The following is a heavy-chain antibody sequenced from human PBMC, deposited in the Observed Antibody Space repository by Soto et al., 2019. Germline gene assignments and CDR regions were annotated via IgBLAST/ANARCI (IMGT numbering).Heavy chain of an antibody. J-gene: IGHJ5*02. CDR3: ARYGSGSYYVGRFDP. V-gene: IGHV2-26*01. CDR1: GFSLSHARMG. D-gene: IGHD3-10*01. CDR2: IFSNDEK. Sequence: SGPTLVNPTETLTLTCTVSGFSLSHARMGVSWIRQPPGKALEWLAHIFSNDEKSYSTSLKSRLTISKDTSKSQVVLTMTNMDPVDTATYYCARYGSGSYYVGRFDPWGQGTLVTVS.